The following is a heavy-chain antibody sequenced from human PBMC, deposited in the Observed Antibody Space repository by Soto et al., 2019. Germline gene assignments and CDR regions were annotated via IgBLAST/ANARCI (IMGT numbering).Heavy chain of an antibody. V-gene: IGHV5-51*01. CDR3: ARQIEYSSSSFVTHFDY. CDR1: GYSFTSYW. J-gene: IGHJ4*02. Sequence: GESLKISCKGSGYSFTSYWIGWVRQMPGKGLEWMGIIYPGDSDTRYSPSFQGQVTISADKSISTAYLQWSSLKASDTAMYYCARQIEYSSSSFVTHFDYWGQGTLVTVSS. D-gene: IGHD6-6*01. CDR2: IYPGDSDT.